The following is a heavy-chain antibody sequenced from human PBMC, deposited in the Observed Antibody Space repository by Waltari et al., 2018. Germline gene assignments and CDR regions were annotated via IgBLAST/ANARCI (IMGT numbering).Heavy chain of an antibody. V-gene: IGHV3-23*01. D-gene: IGHD5-12*01. Sequence: PGKGLEWVSAISGSGGSTYYADSVKGRFTISRDNSKNTLYLQMNSLRAEDTAVYYCAKDWEEMATILFDYWGQGTLVTVSS. CDR3: AKDWEEMATILFDY. J-gene: IGHJ4*02. CDR2: ISGSGGST.